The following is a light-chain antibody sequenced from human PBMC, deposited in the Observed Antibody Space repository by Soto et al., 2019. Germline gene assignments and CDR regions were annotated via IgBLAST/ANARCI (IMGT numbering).Light chain of an antibody. CDR2: GAS. CDR3: HQYGSSPQA. V-gene: IGKV3-20*01. Sequence: ELVLTQSPGTLSLSPGERVTLSCRASQSVTRSFLAWYQQKPGQAPRLLINGASSRATGIPDRFSGSGSGTDFTLTISRLEPEDFAVYYCHQYGSSPQAFGPGTKVDIK. CDR1: QSVTRSF. J-gene: IGKJ3*01.